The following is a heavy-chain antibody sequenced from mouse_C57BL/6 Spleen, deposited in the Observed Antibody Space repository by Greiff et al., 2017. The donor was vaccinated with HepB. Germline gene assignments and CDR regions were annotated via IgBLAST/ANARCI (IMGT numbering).Heavy chain of an antibody. J-gene: IGHJ2*01. CDR2: IDPSDSYT. CDR3: ARWGGPDY. Sequence: QVQLQQPGAELVNPGASVKLSCKASGYTFTSYWMQWVKQRPGQGLEWIGEIDPSDSYTNYNQKFKGKATLTVDTSSSTAYMQLSSLTSEDSAVYYCARWGGPDYWGQGTTLTVSS. D-gene: IGHD3-3*01. CDR1: GYTFTSYW. V-gene: IGHV1-50*01.